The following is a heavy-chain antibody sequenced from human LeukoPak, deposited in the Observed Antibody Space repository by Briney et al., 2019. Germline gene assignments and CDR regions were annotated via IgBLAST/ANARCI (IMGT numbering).Heavy chain of an antibody. CDR2: INPNSGGT. Sequence: ASVKVSCKASGYTFTGYYMHWVRQAPGQGLEWMGWINPNSGGTNYAQKFQGRVTMTRDTSISTAYMELSRLRSDDTAVYYCARLWEPDSWYFDLWGRGTLVTVSS. V-gene: IGHV1-2*02. CDR1: GYTFTGYY. D-gene: IGHD1-26*01. J-gene: IGHJ2*01. CDR3: ARLWEPDSWYFDL.